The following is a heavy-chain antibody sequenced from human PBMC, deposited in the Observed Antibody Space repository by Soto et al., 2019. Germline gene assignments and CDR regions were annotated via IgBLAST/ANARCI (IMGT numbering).Heavy chain of an antibody. Sequence: GGSLRLSCAASGFTFSSYSMNWVRQAPGKGLEWVSYISSSSSTIYYADSVKGRFTISRDNAKNSLYLQMNSLRDEDTAVYYCARGVVTTLDYYYYYGMDVWGQGTTVTVSS. D-gene: IGHD4-4*01. CDR3: ARGVVTTLDYYYYYGMDV. V-gene: IGHV3-48*02. J-gene: IGHJ6*02. CDR1: GFTFSSYS. CDR2: ISSSSSTI.